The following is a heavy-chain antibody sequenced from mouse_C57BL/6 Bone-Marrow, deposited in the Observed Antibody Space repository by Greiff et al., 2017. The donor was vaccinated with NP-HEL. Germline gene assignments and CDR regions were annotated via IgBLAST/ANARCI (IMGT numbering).Heavy chain of an antibody. CDR2: IYPRSGNT. CDR1: GYTFTSYG. CDR3: ARPIYDGYYTWFAY. D-gene: IGHD2-3*01. Sequence: VQLQQSGAELARPGASVKLSCKASGYTFTSYGISWVKQRTGQGLEWIGEIYPRSGNTYYNEKFKGKATLTADKSSSTAYMELRSLTSEDSAVYFCARPIYDGYYTWFAYWGQGTLVTVSA. V-gene: IGHV1-81*01. J-gene: IGHJ3*01.